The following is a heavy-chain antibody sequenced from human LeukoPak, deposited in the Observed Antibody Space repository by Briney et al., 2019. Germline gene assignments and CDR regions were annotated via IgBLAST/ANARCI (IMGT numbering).Heavy chain of an antibody. CDR1: GFTLSSHS. J-gene: IGHJ4*02. Sequence: GGSLRLSCAASGFTLSSHSMNWVRQAPGKGLEWVSSISSSSSYIYYADSVKGRFTISRDNAKNSLYLQMNSLRAEDTAVYYCARASVSYSSGLYYFDYWGQGTLVTVSS. CDR3: ARASVSYSSGLYYFDY. CDR2: ISSSSSYI. D-gene: IGHD6-19*01. V-gene: IGHV3-21*01.